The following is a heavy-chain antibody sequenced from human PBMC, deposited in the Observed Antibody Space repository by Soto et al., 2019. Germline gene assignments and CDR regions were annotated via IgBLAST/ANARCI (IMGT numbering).Heavy chain of an antibody. D-gene: IGHD2-2*01. Sequence: QVPLVQSGGEVKKPGASVKVSCKASGYSFSTHGISWVRQAPGQGLEWMGWISAYKSNTNYAKKFQGRVTMTTASSTSTAYMELRILKSDDTADYFCARYGEVLPSAYYYECHGLDLWGQGTTVTVSS. CDR2: ISAYKSNT. V-gene: IGHV1-18*04. J-gene: IGHJ6*02. CDR3: ARYGEVLPSAYYYECHGLDL. CDR1: GYSFSTHG.